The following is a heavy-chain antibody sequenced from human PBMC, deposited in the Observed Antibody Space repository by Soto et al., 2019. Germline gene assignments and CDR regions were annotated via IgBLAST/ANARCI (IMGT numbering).Heavy chain of an antibody. J-gene: IGHJ6*02. CDR2: INPNSGGT. D-gene: IGHD2-2*01. CDR1: GYTFTGYY. Sequence: ASVKVSCKASGYTFTGYYMHWVRQAPGQVLEWLGWINPNSGGTNYAQKFQGRVTMTRDTSISTAYMELSRLRSDDTAVYYCARAWDIVVVPAAIGMDVWGQGTTVTVSS. V-gene: IGHV1-2*02. CDR3: ARAWDIVVVPAAIGMDV.